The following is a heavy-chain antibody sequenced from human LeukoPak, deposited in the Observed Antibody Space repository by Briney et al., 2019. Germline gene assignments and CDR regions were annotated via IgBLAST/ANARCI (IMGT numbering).Heavy chain of an antibody. J-gene: IGHJ4*02. CDR1: GFTFSSYW. D-gene: IGHD3-9*01. Sequence: GGSLRLSCAASGFTFSSYWTSWVRQAPGKGLEWVSAITGSGDSTYYADSVKGRFTISRDNSKNTLYVEMNTLRAEDTAVYYCAKWGDYDILTGYYVSDFWGQGTLVTVSS. V-gene: IGHV3-23*01. CDR2: ITGSGDST. CDR3: AKWGDYDILTGYYVSDF.